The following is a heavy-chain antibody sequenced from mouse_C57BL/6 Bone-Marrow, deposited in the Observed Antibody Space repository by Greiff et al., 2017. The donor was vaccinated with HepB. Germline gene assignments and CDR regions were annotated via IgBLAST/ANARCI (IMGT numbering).Heavy chain of an antibody. CDR3: ARWVYYDYDGLYAMDY. D-gene: IGHD2-4*01. CDR1: GYTFTDYY. J-gene: IGHJ4*01. V-gene: IGHV1-76*01. CDR2: IYPGSGNT. Sequence: QVQLQQSGAELVRPGASVKLSCKASGYTFTDYYINWVKQRPGQGLEWIARIYPGSGNTYYNEKFKGKATLTAEKSSSTAYMQLSSLTSEDSAVYFCARWVYYDYDGLYAMDYWGQGTSVTVSS.